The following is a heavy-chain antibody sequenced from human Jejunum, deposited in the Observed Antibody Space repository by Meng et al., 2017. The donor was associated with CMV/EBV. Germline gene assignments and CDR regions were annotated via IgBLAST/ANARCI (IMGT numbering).Heavy chain of an antibody. CDR2: LYTGVSS. Sequence: SGFPFNSISLTWVRQAPGTGLGWVSSLYTGVSSFYRDSVEGRFVISRDTSKNTLYLQMNSLRPEDTAIYYCAKGEGRPHYYFDYWGQGTRVTVSS. CDR1: GFPFNSIS. V-gene: IGHV3-53*01. CDR3: AKGEGRPHYYFDY. D-gene: IGHD1-26*01. J-gene: IGHJ4*02.